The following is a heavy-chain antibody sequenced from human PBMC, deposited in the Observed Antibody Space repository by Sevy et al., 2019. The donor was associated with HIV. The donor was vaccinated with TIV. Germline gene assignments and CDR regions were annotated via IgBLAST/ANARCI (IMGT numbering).Heavy chain of an antibody. J-gene: IGHJ4*02. CDR2: IYYNGHI. Sequence: SETLSLTCTVSGGSITSLYWNWIRQPPGQGLEWIANIYYNGHINYNPSLKSRVTLSLDTSKNQFSLSLSSVTAADTAMYYCAGENAWGRGYSWGQGTLVTVSS. CDR3: AGENAWGRGYS. D-gene: IGHD1-26*01. V-gene: IGHV4-59*08. CDR1: GGSITSLY.